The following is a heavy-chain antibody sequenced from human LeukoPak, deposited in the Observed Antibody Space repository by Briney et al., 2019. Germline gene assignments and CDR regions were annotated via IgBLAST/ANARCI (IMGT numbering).Heavy chain of an antibody. CDR1: GYSFTTHW. D-gene: IGHD2/OR15-2a*01. J-gene: IGHJ4*02. Sequence: GESLQISCKGSGYSFTTHWIGWVRQMSGKGLEWMGIIYPGDSDTRYRPSFQGQVTISVDKSVSTAYLQWSSLKASDTAMYYCARSDFYGHSSDYWGQGTLVTVSS. V-gene: IGHV5-51*01. CDR2: IYPGDSDT. CDR3: ARSDFYGHSSDY.